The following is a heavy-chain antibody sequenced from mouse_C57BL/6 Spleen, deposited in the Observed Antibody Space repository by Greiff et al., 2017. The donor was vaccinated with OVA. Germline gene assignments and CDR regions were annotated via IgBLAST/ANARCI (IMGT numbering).Heavy chain of an antibody. Sequence: EVQVVESGEGLVKPGGSLKLSCAASGFTFSSYAMSWVRQTPEKRLEWVAYISSGGDYIYYADTVKGRFTISSDNARNTLYLQMSRLKSEDTAMYYCTREDRNWGYYFDYWGQGTTLTVSS. CDR1: GFTFSSYA. J-gene: IGHJ2*01. CDR2: ISSGGDYI. V-gene: IGHV5-9-1*02. D-gene: IGHD4-1*01. CDR3: TREDRNWGYYFDY.